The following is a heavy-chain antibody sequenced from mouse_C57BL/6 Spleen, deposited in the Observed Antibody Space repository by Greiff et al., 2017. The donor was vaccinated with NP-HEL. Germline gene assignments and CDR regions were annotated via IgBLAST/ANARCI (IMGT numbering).Heavy chain of an antibody. D-gene: IGHD4-1*01. J-gene: IGHJ4*01. CDR3: ARGDSNWYAMDY. CDR1: GYTFTSYW. Sequence: QVQLQQSGAELVKPGASVKLSCKASGYTFTSYWMHWVKQRPGQGLEWIGMIHPNSGSTNYNEKFKSKATLTVDKSSSTAYMQLSSLTSEDSAVDYGARGDSNWYAMDYWGQGTSVTVSS. CDR2: IHPNSGST. V-gene: IGHV1-64*01.